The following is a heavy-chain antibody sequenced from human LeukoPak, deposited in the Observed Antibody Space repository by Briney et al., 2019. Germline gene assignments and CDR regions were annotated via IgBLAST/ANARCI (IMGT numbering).Heavy chain of an antibody. CDR3: ARDIVVVVAANQSVSLNNWFDP. Sequence: ASVKVSCKASGYTFTGYYMHWVRQAPGQGLEWIGWINPNSGGTNYAQKFQGRVTMTRDTSISTAYMELSRLRSDDTAVYYCARDIVVVVAANQSVSLNNWFDPWGQGTLVTVSS. CDR1: GYTFTGYY. V-gene: IGHV1-2*02. CDR2: INPNSGGT. J-gene: IGHJ5*02. D-gene: IGHD2-15*01.